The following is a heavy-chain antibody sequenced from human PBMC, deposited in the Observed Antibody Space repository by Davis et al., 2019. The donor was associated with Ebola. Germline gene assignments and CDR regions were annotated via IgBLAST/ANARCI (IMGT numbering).Heavy chain of an antibody. CDR3: ARAITGTTFGYYYYYYMDV. V-gene: IGHV1-2*02. CDR1: GYTFTGYY. D-gene: IGHD1-7*01. Sequence: ASVKVSCKASGYTFTGYYMHWVRQAPGQGLEWMGWINPNSGGTNYAQKFQGRVTMTRDTSISTAYMELSRLRSDDTAVYYCARAITGTTFGYYYYYYMDVWGKGTTVTVSS. CDR2: INPNSGGT. J-gene: IGHJ6*03.